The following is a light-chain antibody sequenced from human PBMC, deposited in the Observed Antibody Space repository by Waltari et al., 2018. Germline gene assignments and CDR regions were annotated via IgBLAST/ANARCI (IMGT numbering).Light chain of an antibody. CDR1: STDVGSYNS. J-gene: IGLJ2*01. Sequence: QSALTQPASVSGSPGQSITISCTGTSTDVGSYNSLPWYQQYPGKAPQLIIYDVTQRPSGISTRFSGSKSGNTASLTISGLQAEDEADYFCNSHSTTTPVVFGGGTKVTVL. V-gene: IGLV2-14*03. CDR2: DVT. CDR3: NSHSTTTPVV.